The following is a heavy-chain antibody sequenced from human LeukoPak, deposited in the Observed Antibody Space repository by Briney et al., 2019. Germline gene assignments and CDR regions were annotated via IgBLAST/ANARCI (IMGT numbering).Heavy chain of an antibody. CDR2: IKQDGSDK. D-gene: IGHD1-1*01. J-gene: IGHJ4*02. Sequence: HPGGALRLSCASSGFPFSSYWMSWVRQAPGNGLEWVANIKQDGSDKYYVDSVKGRFTISRDNAKNSLYLQLNSLRADDTAVYYCARLTGTTGFDYWGQGTLVTVSS. V-gene: IGHV3-7*01. CDR1: GFPFSSYW. CDR3: ARLTGTTGFDY.